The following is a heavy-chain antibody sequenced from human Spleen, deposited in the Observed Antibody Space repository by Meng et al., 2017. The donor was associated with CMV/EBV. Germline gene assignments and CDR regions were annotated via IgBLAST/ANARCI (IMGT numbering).Heavy chain of an antibody. CDR1: GFTFSDYY. V-gene: IGHV3-11*04. Sequence: GESLKISCAASGFTFSDYYMSWIRQAPGKGLEWVSYISSSGSTIYYADSVKGRFTISRDNAKNSLYLQMNSLRAEDTAVYYCARRPLGELQDAFDVWGQGTLVTVSS. CDR2: ISSSGSTI. D-gene: IGHD3-16*01. CDR3: ARRPLGELQDAFDV. J-gene: IGHJ3*01.